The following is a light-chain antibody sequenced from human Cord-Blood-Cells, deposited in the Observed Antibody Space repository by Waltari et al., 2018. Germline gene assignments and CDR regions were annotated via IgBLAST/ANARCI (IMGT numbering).Light chain of an antibody. CDR2: DAS. Sequence: PGEGCSLSCRASQSVSSYLAWYQQKPGQAPRLLIYDASNRATGVPARLGVSGSETDFTVAISSLDTGGFSVYYWRQRSNWLTFGGGTKVEIK. CDR1: QSVSSY. J-gene: IGKJ4*01. CDR3: RQRSNWLT. V-gene: IGKV3-11*01.